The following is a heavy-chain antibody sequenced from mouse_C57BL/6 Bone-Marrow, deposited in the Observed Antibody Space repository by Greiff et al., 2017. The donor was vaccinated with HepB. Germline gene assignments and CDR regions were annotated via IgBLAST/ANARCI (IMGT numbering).Heavy chain of an antibody. Sequence: ESGPGLVKPSQSLSLTCSVTGYSITSGYYWNWIRQFPGNKLEWMGYISYDGSNNYNPSLKNRISITRDTSKNQFFLKLNSVTTEDTATYYCARGANWVAWFAYWGPGLWSLSLQ. CDR3: ARGANWVAWFAY. J-gene: IGHJ3*01. CDR1: GYSITSGYY. CDR2: ISYDGSN. V-gene: IGHV3-6*01. D-gene: IGHD4-1*01.